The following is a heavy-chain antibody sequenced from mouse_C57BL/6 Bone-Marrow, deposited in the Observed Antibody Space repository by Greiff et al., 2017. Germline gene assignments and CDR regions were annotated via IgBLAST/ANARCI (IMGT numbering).Heavy chain of an antibody. V-gene: IGHV5-6*01. CDR1: GFTFSSYG. D-gene: IGHD1-1*01. J-gene: IGHJ4*01. CDR2: ISSGGSYT. Sequence: VQLKESGGDLVKPGGSLKLSCAASGFTFSSYGMSWVRQTPDKRLEWVATISSGGSYTYYPDSVKGRFTISRDNAKNTLYLQMSSLKSEDTAMYYCARQGFYYYGSSYPYAMDYWGQGTSVTVSS. CDR3: ARQGFYYYGSSYPYAMDY.